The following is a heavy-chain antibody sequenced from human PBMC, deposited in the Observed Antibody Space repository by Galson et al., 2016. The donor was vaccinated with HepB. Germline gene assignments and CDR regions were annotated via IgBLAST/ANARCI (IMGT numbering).Heavy chain of an antibody. CDR3: ARALEVGATADVFDI. CDR2: INWNGGST. D-gene: IGHD1-26*01. CDR1: GFTFDAYG. Sequence: SLRLSCAASGFTFDAYGMSWVRQAPGKGLEWVSGINWNGGSTGYADSVKGRFTISRDNAKNSLYLQMNSLRAEDTALYYCARALEVGATADVFDIWGQGTVVTVSS. V-gene: IGHV3-20*04. J-gene: IGHJ3*02.